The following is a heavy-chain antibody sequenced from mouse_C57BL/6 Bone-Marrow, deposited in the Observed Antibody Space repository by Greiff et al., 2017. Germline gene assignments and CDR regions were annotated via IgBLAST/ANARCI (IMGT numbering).Heavy chain of an antibody. D-gene: IGHD2-10*01. CDR3: ASGAYSWYFDV. CDR2: INPSSGYP. V-gene: IGHV1-7*01. Sequence: VQLQQSGAELAKPGASVKLSCKASGYTFTSSWMHWVKQRPGQGLEWIGYINPSSGYPKYNQKFKDKATLTADNSSSTAYMQRSSLTYEDSAVYYCASGAYSWYFDVWGTGTTVTVSS. CDR1: GYTFTSSW. J-gene: IGHJ1*03.